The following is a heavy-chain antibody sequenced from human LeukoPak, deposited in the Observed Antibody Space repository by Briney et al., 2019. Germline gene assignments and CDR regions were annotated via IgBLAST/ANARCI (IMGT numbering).Heavy chain of an antibody. CDR2: INGDGGTT. J-gene: IGHJ4*02. D-gene: IGHD5-24*01. CDR1: GFTFRSYW. V-gene: IGHV3-74*03. CDR3: ARSNNYRFDY. Sequence: AGGSLRLSCAASGFTFRSYWMHWVRQAPGKGLVWVSHINGDGGTTTYADSVKGRFTISRDNAKNTLYLQMNSLRAEDTAVFYCARSNNYRFDYWGQGTLVTVSS.